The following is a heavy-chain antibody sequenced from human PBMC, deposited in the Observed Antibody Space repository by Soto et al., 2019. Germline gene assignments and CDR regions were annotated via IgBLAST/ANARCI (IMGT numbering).Heavy chain of an antibody. Sequence: SVKVSCKASGGTFSSYAISWVRQAPGQGLEWMGGINPIFGTPHYAQKYQGRVTITADTFTNTAYMELTRLTSDDTAVYFCAREGRHFDYWGQGTLVPVSS. CDR1: GGTFSSYA. V-gene: IGHV1-69*06. CDR2: INPIFGTP. CDR3: AREGRHFDY. J-gene: IGHJ4*02.